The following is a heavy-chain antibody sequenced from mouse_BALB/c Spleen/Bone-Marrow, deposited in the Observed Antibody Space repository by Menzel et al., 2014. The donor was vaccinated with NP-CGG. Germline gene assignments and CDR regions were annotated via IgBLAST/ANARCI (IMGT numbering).Heavy chain of an antibody. V-gene: IGHV4-2*02. D-gene: IGHD2-3*01. CDR2: INPGSSTI. J-gene: IGHJ4*01. CDR3: ARQAGWGAIDY. CDR1: GFAFSRYW. Sequence: EVKLMESGGGLVQPGGSLNLSCAASGFAFSRYWMSWARQAPGKGQEWIGEINPGSSTINYTPSLKDKFIISRDNAKNTLYLQMSKVRSEDTALYYSARQAGWGAIDYWGQGTSVTVSS.